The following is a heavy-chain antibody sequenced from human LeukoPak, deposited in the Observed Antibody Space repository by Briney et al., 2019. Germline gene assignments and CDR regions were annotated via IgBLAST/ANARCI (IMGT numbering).Heavy chain of an antibody. CDR2: INPNSGGT. J-gene: IGHJ4*02. D-gene: IGHD3-3*01. CDR1: GYTFTGYY. CDR3: ARAMITLFGVVIELGY. Sequence: GASVKVSCKASGYTFTGYYMHWVRQAHGQGLEWMGWINPNSGGTNYAQKFQGRVTMTRDTSISTAYMELSRLRSDDTAVYYCARAMITLFGVVIELGYWGQGTLVTVSS. V-gene: IGHV1-2*02.